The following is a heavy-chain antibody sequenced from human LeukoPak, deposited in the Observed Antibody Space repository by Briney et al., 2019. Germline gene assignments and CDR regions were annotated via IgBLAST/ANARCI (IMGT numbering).Heavy chain of an antibody. Sequence: PGGSLRLSCAASGFTFSNYAMSWVRQAPGKGLEWVSAISGGGGTTYYTDSVKGRFTISRDNSKNTLYLQMNSLRAEDTAVYYCAKFSRAADSYWGQGTLVTVSS. CDR1: GFTFSNYA. CDR3: AKFSRAADSY. J-gene: IGHJ4*02. V-gene: IGHV3-23*01. CDR2: ISGGGGTT. D-gene: IGHD2-15*01.